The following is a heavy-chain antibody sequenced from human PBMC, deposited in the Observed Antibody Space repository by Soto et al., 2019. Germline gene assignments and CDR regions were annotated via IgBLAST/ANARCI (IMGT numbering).Heavy chain of an antibody. CDR3: ARDPSIVLVPAATYYYYYYGMDV. V-gene: IGHV3-7*01. CDR2: IEQDGSEK. D-gene: IGHD2-2*01. J-gene: IGHJ6*02. CDR1: GFTFSSYW. Sequence: EVQLVESGGGLVQPGGSLRLSCAASGFTFSSYWMSWVRQAPGKGLEWVANIEQDGSEKYYVDSVKGRFTISRDNAKNSLYLQMNSLRAEDTAVYYCARDPSIVLVPAATYYYYYYGMDVWGQGTTVTVSS.